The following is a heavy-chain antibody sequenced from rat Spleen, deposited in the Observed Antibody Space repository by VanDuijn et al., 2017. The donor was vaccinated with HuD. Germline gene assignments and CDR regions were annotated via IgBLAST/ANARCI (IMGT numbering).Heavy chain of an antibody. V-gene: IGHV5-31*01. D-gene: IGHD3-2*01. Sequence: EVQLVESGGGLVQPGRSLKLSCVASGFTFNNYWMTWIRQAPGKGLEWVATINSDGSYTFYRDSVKGRLTISRDNAKITLYLQMDSLRSEDTATYYCTTAVKYWGQGVMVTVSS. CDR1: GFTFNNYW. CDR2: INSDGSYT. CDR3: TTAVKY. J-gene: IGHJ2*01.